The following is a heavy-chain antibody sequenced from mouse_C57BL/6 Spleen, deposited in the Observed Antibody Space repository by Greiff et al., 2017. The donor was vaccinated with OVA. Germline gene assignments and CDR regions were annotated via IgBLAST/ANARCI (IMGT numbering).Heavy chain of an antibody. CDR1: GYTFTSYW. CDR2: IDPYDSET. J-gene: IGHJ2*01. CDR3: ARLRDYDYDGFDY. V-gene: IGHV1-52*01. Sequence: QVQLKQPGAELVRPGSSVKLSCKASGYTFTSYWMHWVKQRPIQGLEWIGNIDPYDSETHYNQKFKDKATLTVDKSSSTAYMQLSSLTSEDSAVYYCARLRDYDYDGFDYWGQGTTLTVSS. D-gene: IGHD2-4*01.